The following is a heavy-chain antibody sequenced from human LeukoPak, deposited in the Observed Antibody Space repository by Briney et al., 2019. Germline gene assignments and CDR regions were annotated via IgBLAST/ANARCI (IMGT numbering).Heavy chain of an antibody. Sequence: PSETLSLTCTVSGYSISSGYYWGWIRQPPGKGLEWIGSIYHSGSTYYNPSLKSRVTISVDTSKNQFSLKLSSVTAADTAVYYCARAEEGGALDYWGQGTLVTVSS. CDR1: GYSISSGYY. J-gene: IGHJ4*02. CDR3: ARAEEGGALDY. CDR2: IYHSGST. V-gene: IGHV4-38-2*02. D-gene: IGHD3-16*01.